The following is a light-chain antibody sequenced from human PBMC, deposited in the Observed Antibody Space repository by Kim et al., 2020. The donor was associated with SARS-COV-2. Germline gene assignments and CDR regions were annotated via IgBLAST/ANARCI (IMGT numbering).Light chain of an antibody. J-gene: IGLJ2*01. V-gene: IGLV3-19*01. Sequence: VALVQTVRITCQGDSLRRYYATWYQQRPGQAPMLVIYGKNNRPSEIPDRFSGSSSGNTASLTITGAQAEDEADYYCGSRDTNHNVIFGGGTQLTVL. CDR2: GKN. CDR3: GSRDTNHNVI. CDR1: SLRRYY.